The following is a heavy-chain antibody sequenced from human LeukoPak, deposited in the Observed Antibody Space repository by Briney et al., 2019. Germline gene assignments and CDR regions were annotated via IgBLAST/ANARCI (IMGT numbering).Heavy chain of an antibody. CDR2: IWCDGSNK. Sequence: GGSLRLSCAASGFTFSSYEMNWVRQAPGKGLEWVAVIWCDGSNKYYADSVKGRFTISRDNSKNTLYLQMNSLRAEDTAVYYCAKGTTVTTHDAFDIWGQGTMVTVSS. CDR1: GFTFSSYE. J-gene: IGHJ3*02. V-gene: IGHV3-33*06. CDR3: AKGTTVTTHDAFDI. D-gene: IGHD4-17*01.